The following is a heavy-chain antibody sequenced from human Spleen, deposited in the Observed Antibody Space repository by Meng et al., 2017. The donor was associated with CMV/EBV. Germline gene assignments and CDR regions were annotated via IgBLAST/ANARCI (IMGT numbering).Heavy chain of an antibody. Sequence: SETLSLTCTVSDYSIRSGYYWGWIRQPPGKGLEWIGSIYHSGSTYYNPSLKSRVTISVDTSKNQFSLKLSSVTAADTAVYYCATLPGYSSGWYPRWFDPWGQGTLVTVSS. V-gene: IGHV4-38-2*02. D-gene: IGHD6-19*01. J-gene: IGHJ5*02. CDR2: IYHSGST. CDR3: ATLPGYSSGWYPRWFDP. CDR1: DYSIRSGYY.